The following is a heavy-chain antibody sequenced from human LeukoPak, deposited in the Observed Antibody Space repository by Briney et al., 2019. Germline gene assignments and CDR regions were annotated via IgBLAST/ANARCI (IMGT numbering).Heavy chain of an antibody. CDR2: ISGSGGST. D-gene: IGHD4-17*01. V-gene: IGHV3-23*01. CDR1: GLTFSSYA. Sequence: GGSLRLSCAASGLTFSSYAMSWVRQAPGKGLEWVSAISGSGGSTYYADSVKGRFTISRDNSKNTLYLQMNSLRAEDTAVYYCAKYYGDYAYYYYMDVWGKGTTVTVSS. CDR3: AKYYGDYAYYYYMDV. J-gene: IGHJ6*03.